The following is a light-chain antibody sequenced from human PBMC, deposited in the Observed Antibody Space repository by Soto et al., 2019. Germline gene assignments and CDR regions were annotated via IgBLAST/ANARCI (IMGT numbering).Light chain of an antibody. CDR1: QRISSY. CDR2: AAS. V-gene: IGKV1-39*01. CDR3: QQSFSSPHT. Sequence: DIQMTQSPSSLSASVGDRVTITCRASQRISSYLNWYQQKPGKVPKLLIYAASSLQSGVPSRFSGSGSETDFTLTIGSLQPEDFATYYCQQSFSSPHTFGQGTKLEIK. J-gene: IGKJ2*01.